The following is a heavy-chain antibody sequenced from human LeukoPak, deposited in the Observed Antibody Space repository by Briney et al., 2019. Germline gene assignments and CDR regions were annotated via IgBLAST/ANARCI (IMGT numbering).Heavy chain of an antibody. V-gene: IGHV3-23*01. CDR1: GFTFSSDA. Sequence: GGSLRLSCAASGFTFSSDAMSCVRHAPGEGLECGLAISGSGGSPYYADSVKGRFTISRDNSKNTLYLQMNSLRAEDTAVYYCAKDPTPVTRAYFDYWGQGALVTVSS. J-gene: IGHJ4*02. CDR3: AKDPTPVTRAYFDY. D-gene: IGHD4-17*01. CDR2: ISGSGGSP.